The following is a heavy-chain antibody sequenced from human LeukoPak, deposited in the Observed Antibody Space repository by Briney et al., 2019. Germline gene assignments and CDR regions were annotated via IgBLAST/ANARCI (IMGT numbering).Heavy chain of an antibody. CDR2: ISYDGSNK. D-gene: IGHD3-3*01. Sequence: GGSLRLSCAASGFTFSSYGMHWVRQAPGKGLEWVAVISYDGSNKYYADSVKGRFTISRDNSKNTLYLQMNSLRAEDTAVYYCAKELYDFWSGYSRALDYWGQGTLVTVSS. V-gene: IGHV3-30*18. CDR3: AKELYDFWSGYSRALDY. J-gene: IGHJ4*02. CDR1: GFTFSSYG.